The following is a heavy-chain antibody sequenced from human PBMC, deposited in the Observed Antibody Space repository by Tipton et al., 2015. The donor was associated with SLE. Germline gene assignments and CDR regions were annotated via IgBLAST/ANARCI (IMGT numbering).Heavy chain of an antibody. J-gene: IGHJ4*02. V-gene: IGHV4-59*11. CDR1: GGSISSHY. CDR3: ARVTNYYDSSGYDESPYYFDY. D-gene: IGHD3-22*01. CDR2: IYYIGST. Sequence: TLSLTCTVSGGSISSHYWSWIRQPPGKGLEWIGYIYYIGSTTYNPSLKSRVTISVDTSKNQFSLKLSSVTAADTAVYYCARVTNYYDSSGYDESPYYFDYWGQGTLVTVSS.